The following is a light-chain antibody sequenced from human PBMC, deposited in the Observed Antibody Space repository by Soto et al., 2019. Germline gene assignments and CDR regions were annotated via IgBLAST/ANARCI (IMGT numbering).Light chain of an antibody. CDR3: CSYASFRYV. Sequence: QSALTQPRSVSGSPGQSVTISCTGTSSDVGGYHYVSWYQHHPGKAPKLLIFDVSYRPSGIPDRFSGSKSGNTASLTISGLQAEDDADYYCCSYASFRYVFGSGTKVTVL. CDR2: DVS. J-gene: IGLJ1*01. CDR1: SSDVGGYHY. V-gene: IGLV2-11*01.